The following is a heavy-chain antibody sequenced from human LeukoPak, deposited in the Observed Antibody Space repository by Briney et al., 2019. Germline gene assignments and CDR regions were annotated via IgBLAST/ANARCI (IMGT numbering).Heavy chain of an antibody. D-gene: IGHD3-16*02. Sequence: GGSLRFSGAASTLTLSRYTMNWFGQAPGTGLEWVSSISSSGSYTYYADSLKGRFTISRDNARKSLYLQMNSLRAEDTAVYYCARASDHDWGSYRWDAFDIWAQGTMVTVP. CDR3: ARASDHDWGSYRWDAFDI. J-gene: IGHJ3*02. V-gene: IGHV3-21*01. CDR2: ISSSGSYT. CDR1: TLTLSRYT.